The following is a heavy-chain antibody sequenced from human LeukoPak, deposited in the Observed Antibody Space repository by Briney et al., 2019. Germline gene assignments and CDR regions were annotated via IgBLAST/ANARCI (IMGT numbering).Heavy chain of an antibody. Sequence: GGSLRLSCAASGFTFSSYAMHWVRQAPGKGLEYVSAISSNGGSTYYANSVKGRFTISRDNSKNTLYLQMGSLRAEDMAVYYCARAPTYYYDHWGQGTLVTVSA. CDR2: ISSNGGST. D-gene: IGHD3-16*01. J-gene: IGHJ4*02. CDR3: ARAPTYYYDH. CDR1: GFTFSSYA. V-gene: IGHV3-64*01.